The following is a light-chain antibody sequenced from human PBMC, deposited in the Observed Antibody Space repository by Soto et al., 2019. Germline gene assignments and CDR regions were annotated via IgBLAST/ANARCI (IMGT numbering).Light chain of an antibody. CDR2: AAS. J-gene: IGKJ1*01. V-gene: IGKV1-5*01. CDR1: ESIDNW. Sequence: DIHMTQSPSTLSASAGDTVTITCRASESIDNWLAWYQQKPGKAPKLLLFAASTLVGGVPSRFSGRGSGTEFTLTISSLQADDFATYYCQQYHTDWTFGQGTKVDIK. CDR3: QQYHTDWT.